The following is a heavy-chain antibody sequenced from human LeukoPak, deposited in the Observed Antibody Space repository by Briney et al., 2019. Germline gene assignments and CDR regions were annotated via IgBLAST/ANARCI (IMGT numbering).Heavy chain of an antibody. CDR1: GFIFDNYG. Sequence: PGGSLRLSCAASGFIFDNYGMTWVRQAPGKGLEWVSGINWNGAGTGYADSVKGRFTISRDKAKNSLYLQMNSLRAEDTALYYCARVTVYYDSSGYFDYWGQGTLVTVSP. J-gene: IGHJ4*02. D-gene: IGHD3-22*01. CDR2: INWNGAGT. CDR3: ARVTVYYDSSGYFDY. V-gene: IGHV3-20*04.